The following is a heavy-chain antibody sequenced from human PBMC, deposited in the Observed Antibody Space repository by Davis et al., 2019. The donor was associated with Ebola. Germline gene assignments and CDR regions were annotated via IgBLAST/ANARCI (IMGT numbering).Heavy chain of an antibody. J-gene: IGHJ3*02. CDR3: ARPQLLPRPGAFDI. V-gene: IGHV3-11*01. CDR1: GFTFSDYY. Sequence: GESLKISCAASGFTFSDYYMSWIRQAPGKGLEWVSYISSSGSTKYYADSVKGRFTISRDNAKNSLFLQMNGLRADDTALYYCARPQLLPRPGAFDIWGQGTLVTVSS. CDR2: ISSSGSTK. D-gene: IGHD2-21*01.